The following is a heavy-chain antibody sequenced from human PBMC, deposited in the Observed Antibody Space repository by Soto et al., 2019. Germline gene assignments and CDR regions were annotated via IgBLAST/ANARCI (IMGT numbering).Heavy chain of an antibody. V-gene: IGHV4-30-4*01. Sequence: SETLSLTCTVSGGSISSGDYYWSWIRQPPGKGLEGIGYIYYSGSTYYNPSLKSRVTISVDTSKNQFSLKLSSVTAADTAVYYCAVEGSGSVSFDYWGQGTLVTVSS. J-gene: IGHJ4*02. CDR2: IYYSGST. D-gene: IGHD3-10*01. CDR1: GGSISSGDYY. CDR3: AVEGSGSVSFDY.